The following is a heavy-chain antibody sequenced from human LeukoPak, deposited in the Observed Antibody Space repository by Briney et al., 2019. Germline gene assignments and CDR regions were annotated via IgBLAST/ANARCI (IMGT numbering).Heavy chain of an antibody. J-gene: IGHJ6*04. CDR3: AELGITMIGGV. D-gene: IGHD3-10*02. V-gene: IGHV3-48*03. Sequence: GGSLRLSCAASGFTFSRYEMNWVRQAPGKGLEWVSYISSSGTTIYYADSVKGRFTISRDNAKNSLYLQMNSLRAEDTAVYYCAELGITMIGGVWGKGTTVTISS. CDR1: GFTFSRYE. CDR2: ISSSGTTI.